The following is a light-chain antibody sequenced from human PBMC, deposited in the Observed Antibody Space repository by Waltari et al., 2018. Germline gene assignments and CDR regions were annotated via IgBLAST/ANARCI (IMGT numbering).Light chain of an antibody. Sequence: EIVMTQTPVSLSVTPGQPASLACKSSESLLFSDGKTYFQWYLQKPGQSPQLLIYEVSNLFSGVPDRFSGSGSGTDFTLNISRVEAEDVGVYYCMQSLQRPYTFGGGTKVEIK. V-gene: IGKV2D-29*02. CDR1: ESLLFSDGKTY. CDR3: MQSLQRPYT. J-gene: IGKJ4*01. CDR2: EVS.